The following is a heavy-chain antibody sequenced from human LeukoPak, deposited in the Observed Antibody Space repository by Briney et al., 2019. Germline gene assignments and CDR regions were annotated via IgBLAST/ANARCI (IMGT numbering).Heavy chain of an antibody. CDR1: GFTVSSNY. V-gene: IGHV3-66*01. Sequence: PGGSLRLSCAASGFTVSSNYMSWVRQAPGKGLEWVSVIYSGGSTYYADSVKGRFTISRDNSKNTLYLQMNSLRAEDTAVYYCARDPGYYDSSGYADYWGQGTLVTVSS. CDR2: IYSGGST. J-gene: IGHJ4*02. D-gene: IGHD3-22*01. CDR3: ARDPGYYDSSGYADY.